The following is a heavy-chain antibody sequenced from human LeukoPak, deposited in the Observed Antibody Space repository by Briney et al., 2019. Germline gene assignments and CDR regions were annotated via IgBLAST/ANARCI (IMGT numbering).Heavy chain of an antibody. Sequence: YPGGSLRLSCAASGFTFSSYGMHWVRQAPGKGLEWVAVIWYDGSNKYYADSVKGRFTISRDNSKNTLYLQMNSLRAEDTAVYYCASDPFDYGDYGGWYYYYGMDVWGQGTTVTVSS. CDR3: ASDPFDYGDYGGWYYYYGMDV. CDR2: IWYDGSNK. J-gene: IGHJ6*02. D-gene: IGHD4-17*01. V-gene: IGHV3-33*01. CDR1: GFTFSSYG.